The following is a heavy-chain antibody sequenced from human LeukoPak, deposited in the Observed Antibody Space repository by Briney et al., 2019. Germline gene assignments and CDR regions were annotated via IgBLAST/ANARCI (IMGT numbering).Heavy chain of an antibody. D-gene: IGHD5-12*01. CDR1: GYTFTSYG. CDR2: ISAYNGNT. Sequence: ASVKVSCKASGYTFTSYGISWVRQAHGQGLEWMGWISAYNGNTNYAQKLQGRVTMTTDTSTSTAYMELRSLRSDDTAVYYCAREGVATFALYYYYYMDVWGKGTTVTISS. CDR3: AREGVATFALYYYYYMDV. V-gene: IGHV1-18*01. J-gene: IGHJ6*03.